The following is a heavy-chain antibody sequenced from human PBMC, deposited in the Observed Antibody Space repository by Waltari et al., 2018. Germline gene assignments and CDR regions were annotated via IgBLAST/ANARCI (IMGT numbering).Heavy chain of an antibody. Sequence: QVQLQESGPGLVKPSQTLSLTCTVSGGPLSRDGYYWSWIRQHPGKGLEWIGSIYYSGRTSYNPSLTSRVSISVDTSKNQFSLKLTSVTAADTAMFYCARCITARTLGYWFDPWGQGTLVTVSS. CDR3: ARCITARTLGYWFDP. CDR1: GGPLSRDGYY. D-gene: IGHD6-6*01. V-gene: IGHV4-31*03. J-gene: IGHJ5*02. CDR2: IYYSGRT.